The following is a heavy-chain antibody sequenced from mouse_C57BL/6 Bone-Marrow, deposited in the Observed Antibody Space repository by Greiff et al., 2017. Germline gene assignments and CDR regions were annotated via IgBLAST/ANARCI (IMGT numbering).Heavy chain of an antibody. CDR1: GYAFRSSW. CDR3: ARTYYGSSYWYFDV. D-gene: IGHD1-1*01. J-gene: IGHJ1*03. CDR2: IYPGDGDT. V-gene: IGHV1-82*01. Sequence: QVQLQQSGPELVKPGASVTISCKASGYAFRSSWMNWVKQRPGKGLEWIGRIYPGDGDTNYNGKFKGKATLTADKSSSTAYMQLSSLTSEDSAVYCCARTYYGSSYWYFDVWGTGTTVTVSS.